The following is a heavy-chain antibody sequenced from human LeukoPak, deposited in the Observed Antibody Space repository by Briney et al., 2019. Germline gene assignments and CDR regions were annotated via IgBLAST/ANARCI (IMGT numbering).Heavy chain of an antibody. J-gene: IGHJ4*02. D-gene: IGHD1-14*01. CDR1: GYRFTGYN. V-gene: IGHV1-3*01. CDR3: ARDQYNVIDS. Sequence: ASVKVSYKASGYRFTGYNIDWVRQAPGQRPEWMGRINAENGDTKYSQKFQGRVTITRDTFASTSYMELSSLRSEDTAVYYCARDQYNVIDSWGQGTLVTVSS. CDR2: INAENGDT.